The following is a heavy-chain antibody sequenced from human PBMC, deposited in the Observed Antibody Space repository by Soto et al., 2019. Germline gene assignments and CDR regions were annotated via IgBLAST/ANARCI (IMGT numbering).Heavy chain of an antibody. D-gene: IGHD3-3*01. V-gene: IGHV4-59*01. CDR1: GGSISSYY. J-gene: IGHJ5*02. Sequence: SETLSLTCTVSGGSISSYYWSLIRQPPGKGLEWIGYMYYSGISNYNPSLKSRVTILLDTPKNQFSLKLSSVTAADSAVYYCARGASGYYPLAWFDPWGQGTLVTVSS. CDR3: ARGASGYYPLAWFDP. CDR2: MYYSGIS.